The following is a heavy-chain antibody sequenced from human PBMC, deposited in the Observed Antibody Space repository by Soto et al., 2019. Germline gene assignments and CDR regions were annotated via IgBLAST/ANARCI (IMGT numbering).Heavy chain of an antibody. D-gene: IGHD2-21*02. Sequence: QVQLQESGPGLVKPSGTLSLTCAVSGGSVSSNNWWSWVRQSRGKGLEWMGEIYHSGSAHYNPSLKSRATISLDKSKNLFSLRLTSVTAADTAVYYCARVPGVVVSADDAFDIWGPGTRVIVSS. CDR1: GGSVSSNNW. J-gene: IGHJ3*02. CDR3: ARVPGVVVSADDAFDI. V-gene: IGHV4-4*02. CDR2: IYHSGSA.